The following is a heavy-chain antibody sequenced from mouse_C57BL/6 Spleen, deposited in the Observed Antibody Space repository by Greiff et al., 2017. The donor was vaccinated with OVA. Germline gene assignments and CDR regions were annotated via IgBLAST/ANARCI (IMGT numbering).Heavy chain of an antibody. J-gene: IGHJ4*01. D-gene: IGHD3-2*01. CDR1: GFSFHTYA. CDR2: IRSKSDNYAT. V-gene: IGHV10-1*01. Sequence: EVMLVESGGGLVQPKGSLKLSCAASGFSFHTYAMNWVRQAPGKGLEWVARIRSKSDNYATYYADSVKDRFTISRDDSESMLYLQMNNLKTEDTAMYYCVRDRSYAMDYWGQGTSVTVSS. CDR3: VRDRSYAMDY.